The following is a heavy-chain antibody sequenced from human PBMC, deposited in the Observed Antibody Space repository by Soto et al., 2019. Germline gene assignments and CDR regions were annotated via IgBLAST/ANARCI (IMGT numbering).Heavy chain of an antibody. V-gene: IGHV3-30*18. Sequence: GRSLRLSCIASGFMFSSYGMHWVRQAPGTVPAWVAVISYDGSNKYYADSVKVRFTISRDNSKNTLYLQRNSQCGEDTAVYYCANDLRRIAAAGPYYYHHMDVWPQRST. CDR1: GFMFSSYG. J-gene: IGHJ6*02. CDR2: ISYDGSNK. D-gene: IGHD6-13*01. CDR3: ANDLRRIAAAGPYYYHHMDV.